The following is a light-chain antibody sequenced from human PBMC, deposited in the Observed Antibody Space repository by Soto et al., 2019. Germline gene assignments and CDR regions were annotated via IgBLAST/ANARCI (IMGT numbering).Light chain of an antibody. CDR1: QSLLHSDGKTY. CDR2: EVS. Sequence: EIVLTQTPLSLSVTPGQSASISCKSSQSLLHSDGKTYLYWYLQRPGQPPQLLMYEVSNRFSGVPERFSGSGSRTDFTPEISRVEAEGVGLYSCLQTKQLPLTFGHGTKVEVK. CDR3: LQTKQLPLT. J-gene: IGKJ1*01. V-gene: IGKV2D-29*01.